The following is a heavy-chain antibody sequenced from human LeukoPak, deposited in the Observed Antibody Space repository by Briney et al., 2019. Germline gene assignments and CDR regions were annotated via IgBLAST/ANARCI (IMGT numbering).Heavy chain of an antibody. V-gene: IGHV4-34*01. Sequence: SETLSLTCAVSGVPFSNYYWSWVRQSPRQGLEWIGEINHSGYTNYNPSLKSRVTMSIHKSKNQFSLTLTSVTAADAGVYYCTRAVAGHPDWGQGTLVTVSS. J-gene: IGHJ4*02. CDR1: GVPFSNYY. CDR2: INHSGYT. CDR3: TRAVAGHPD. D-gene: IGHD6-19*01.